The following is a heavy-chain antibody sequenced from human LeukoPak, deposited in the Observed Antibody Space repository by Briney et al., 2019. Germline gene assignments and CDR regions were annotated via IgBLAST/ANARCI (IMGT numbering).Heavy chain of an antibody. D-gene: IGHD3-22*01. CDR1: GFTFSSYS. J-gene: IGHJ4*02. V-gene: IGHV3-48*02. CDR2: ITASGTAM. Sequence: SGGSLRLSCAASGFTFSSYSMNWVRQAPGKGLEWVSHITASGTAMFYADSVKGRFTISRDNAKNSLYLQMNSLRDEDTAVYYCARDIDDSGYYASGYWGQGTLVTVSS. CDR3: ARDIDDSGYYASGY.